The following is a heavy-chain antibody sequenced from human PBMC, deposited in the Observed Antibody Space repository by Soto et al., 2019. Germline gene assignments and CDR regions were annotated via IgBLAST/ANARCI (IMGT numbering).Heavy chain of an antibody. J-gene: IGHJ6*02. CDR3: ARDQEAGSFLPYPYGMDV. D-gene: IGHD6-13*01. V-gene: IGHV3-48*03. CDR1: GFSLSRYE. Sequence: PGGSLRLSCATSGFSLSRYEMNWVRQAPGKGLEWVSYISSSGSTIYYADSVKGRFTIARDNAKNSLYLQMDSLRAEDTAVYYCARDQEAGSFLPYPYGMDVWGQGTMVTVSS. CDR2: ISSSGSTI.